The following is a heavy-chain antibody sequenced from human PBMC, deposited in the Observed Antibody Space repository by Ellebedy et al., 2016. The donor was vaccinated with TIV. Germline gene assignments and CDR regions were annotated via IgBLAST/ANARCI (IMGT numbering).Heavy chain of an antibody. CDR1: GFTSSLYW. CDR3: ARAAHFYSYGLDV. V-gene: IGHV3-7*02. CDR2: IKQDGSEK. Sequence: GESLKISXAASGFTSSLYWMTWVRQAPGKELEWVANIKQDGSEKYYMDSVKGRFTISRDNAKNSLYVQMNSLRAEDTAVYYCARAAHFYSYGLDVWGQGTTVTVSS. J-gene: IGHJ6*02. D-gene: IGHD2-21*01.